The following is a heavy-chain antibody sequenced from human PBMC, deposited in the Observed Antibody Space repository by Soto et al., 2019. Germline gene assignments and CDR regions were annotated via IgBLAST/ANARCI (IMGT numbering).Heavy chain of an antibody. CDR1: GFSLSTSGVG. Sequence: QITLKESGPTLVKPTQTLTLTCTFSGFSLSTSGVGVGWIRQPPGKALEWLALIYWDDDKRYSPSLKSRLTITKDTSKNQVVLTMTNMDPVDTATYYCAHKGVVYAIHWGWFDPWGQGTLVTVSS. CDR2: IYWDDDK. CDR3: AHKGVVYAIHWGWFDP. V-gene: IGHV2-5*02. J-gene: IGHJ5*02. D-gene: IGHD2-8*02.